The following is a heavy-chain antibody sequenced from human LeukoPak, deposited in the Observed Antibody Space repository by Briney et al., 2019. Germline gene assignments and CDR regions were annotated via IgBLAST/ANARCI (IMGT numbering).Heavy chain of an antibody. J-gene: IGHJ4*02. CDR1: GFTFSSYA. CDR2: ISGSGGST. D-gene: IGHD5-18*01. V-gene: IGHV3-23*01. CDR3: ARSGDVDTAMVAFDY. Sequence: GGSLRLSCAASGFTFSSYAMSWVRQAPGKGLEWVSAISGSGGSTYYADSVKGRFTISRDNSKNTLYLQMNSLRAEDTAVYYCARSGDVDTAMVAFDYWGQGTLVTVSS.